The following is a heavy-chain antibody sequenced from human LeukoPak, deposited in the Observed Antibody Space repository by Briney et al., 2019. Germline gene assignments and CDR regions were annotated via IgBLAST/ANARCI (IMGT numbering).Heavy chain of an antibody. J-gene: IGHJ6*03. Sequence: SETLSFTGAVYGWSFSGYYWIWIRQPPGKGLEWIVEINLSGSTNYNPSLKSLATISVDTSNNQFSLQLSSVTAEDTAVYYCARRARYSYGYNYYYYMDVWGKGRTVT. V-gene: IGHV4-34*01. CDR1: GWSFSGYY. D-gene: IGHD5-18*01. CDR3: ARRARYSYGYNYYYYMDV. CDR2: INLSGST.